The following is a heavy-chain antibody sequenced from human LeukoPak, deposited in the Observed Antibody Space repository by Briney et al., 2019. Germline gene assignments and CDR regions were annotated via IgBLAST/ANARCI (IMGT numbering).Heavy chain of an antibody. J-gene: IGHJ4*02. Sequence: GGSLRLSCAASGFIFSNSAMNWVRQAPGKGLEWVANIKQDGSEKYYVDSVKGRFTISRDNAKNSLYLQMNSLRAEDTAIYYCAKTYYYSSGNFWGQGTLVTVSS. D-gene: IGHD3-10*01. CDR1: GFIFSNSA. V-gene: IGHV3-7*01. CDR3: AKTYYYSSGNF. CDR2: IKQDGSEK.